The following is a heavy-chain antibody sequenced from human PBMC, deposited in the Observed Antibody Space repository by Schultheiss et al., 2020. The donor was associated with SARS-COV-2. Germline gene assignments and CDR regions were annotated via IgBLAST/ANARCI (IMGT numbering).Heavy chain of an antibody. V-gene: IGHV1-46*01. D-gene: IGHD4-17*01. CDR3: ARAPTTVDAFDI. CDR2: INPSGGST. J-gene: IGHJ3*02. Sequence: ASVKVSCKASGYTFTSYYMHWVRQAPGQGLEWMGIINPSGGSTSYAQNFQGRVTMTRDTSTSTVYMELSSLRSEDTAVYYCARAPTTVDAFDIWGQGTMVTVSS. CDR1: GYTFTSYY.